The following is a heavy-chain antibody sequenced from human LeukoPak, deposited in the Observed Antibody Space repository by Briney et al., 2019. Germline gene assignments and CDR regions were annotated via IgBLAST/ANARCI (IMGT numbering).Heavy chain of an antibody. V-gene: IGHV3-30*18. CDR1: GFTFKNFG. CDR2: ISYDGNID. CDR3: AKGAADYQDYYFDS. Sequence: QPGRSLRLSCSASGFTFKNFGMHWVRQAPGKGLEWVAVISYDGNIDYYADSVRGRFTISRDNPKKTLYLQMNSLRTEDTAVYYCAKGAADYQDYYFDSWGQGTLITVSS. D-gene: IGHD4-11*01. J-gene: IGHJ4*02.